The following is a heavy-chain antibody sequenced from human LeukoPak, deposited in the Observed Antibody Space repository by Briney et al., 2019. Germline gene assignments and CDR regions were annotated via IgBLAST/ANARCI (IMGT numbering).Heavy chain of an antibody. CDR3: AKASLGYRYYYYYMDV. Sequence: GGSLRLSCAASGFTLSNHAMIWVRQAPGKGLEWVSSISGSGAMTYYADSVKGRFTISRDNAMDRLYLQMNSLRAEDTAVYYCAKASLGYRYYYYYMDVWGKGTTVTISS. V-gene: IGHV3-23*01. D-gene: IGHD5-24*01. CDR1: GFTLSNHA. J-gene: IGHJ6*03. CDR2: ISGSGAMT.